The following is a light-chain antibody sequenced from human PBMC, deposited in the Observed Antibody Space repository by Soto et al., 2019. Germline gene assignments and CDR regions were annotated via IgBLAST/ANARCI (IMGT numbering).Light chain of an antibody. V-gene: IGKV1-12*01. CDR2: AAS. Sequence: DIQMTQSPSSVSASVGDRVTITCRASQGISSWLAWYQQKPGKAPKLLIYAASSLQSGVPSRFSGSGAGIDFTLTISRLEPEDFAVYWCQQYGSSLTFGQGTKVDIK. CDR3: QQYGSSLT. J-gene: IGKJ1*01. CDR1: QGISSW.